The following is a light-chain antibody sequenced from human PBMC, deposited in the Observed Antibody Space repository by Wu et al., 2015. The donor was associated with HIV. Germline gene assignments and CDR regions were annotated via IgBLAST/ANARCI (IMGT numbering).Light chain of an antibody. J-gene: IGKJ1*01. CDR3: QHYHNWPPWT. CDR1: QSVSNS. CDR2: GSF. V-gene: IGKV3-15*01. Sequence: EVVMTQSPATLSVSPGERATLSCRTSQSVSNSLAWYQHKPGQGPRLLIYGSFTRASGTPARFSGSGSGTEFTLTISDIQSEDFAVYYCQHYHNWPPWTFGQGTKVGNET.